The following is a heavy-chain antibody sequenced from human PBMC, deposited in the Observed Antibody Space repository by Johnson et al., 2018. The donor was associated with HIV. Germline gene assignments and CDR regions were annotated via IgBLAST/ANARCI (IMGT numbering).Heavy chain of an antibody. CDR1: GFTFSSNY. Sequence: VQLVESGGGVVQPGRSLRLSCAASGFTFSSNYMSWVRQAPGKGLEWVSVIYSGGSTYYADSVKGRFTISRDNSKNTLYLQMNSLRPEDTALYFCASSYYYDGSGYSGAFDIWCQGTMVTVSS. D-gene: IGHD3-22*01. CDR2: IYSGGST. CDR3: ASSYYYDGSGYSGAFDI. V-gene: IGHV3-66*02. J-gene: IGHJ3*02.